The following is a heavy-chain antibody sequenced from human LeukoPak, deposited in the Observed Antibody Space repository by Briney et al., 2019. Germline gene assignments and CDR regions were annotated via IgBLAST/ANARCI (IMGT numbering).Heavy chain of an antibody. J-gene: IGHJ5*02. CDR2: IKQDGSEK. V-gene: IGHV3-7*03. CDR3: ARDRLAAAGTNWFDP. D-gene: IGHD6-13*01. Sequence: GGSLRLSCAASGFTFSSYWMSWVRQAPGKGLEWVANIKQDGSEKYYVDSVKGRFTISRDNAKNSLYLQMNSLRAEDTAVYYCARDRLAAAGTNWFDPWGQGTLVTVSS. CDR1: GFTFSSYW.